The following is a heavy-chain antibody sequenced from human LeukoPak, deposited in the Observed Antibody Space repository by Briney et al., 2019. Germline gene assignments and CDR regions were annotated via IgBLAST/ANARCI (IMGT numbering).Heavy chain of an antibody. V-gene: IGHV1-58*02. D-gene: IGHD2-15*01. Sequence: GGSLRLSCAASGFTFTSSAMQWVRQARGQRLEWIGWIVVGSGNTNYAQKFQERVTITRDMSTSTAYMELSSLRAEDTALYYCARDPPGYCSGGSCYDYWGQGTLVTVSS. CDR1: GFTFTSSA. CDR3: ARDPPGYCSGGSCYDY. CDR2: IVVGSGNT. J-gene: IGHJ4*02.